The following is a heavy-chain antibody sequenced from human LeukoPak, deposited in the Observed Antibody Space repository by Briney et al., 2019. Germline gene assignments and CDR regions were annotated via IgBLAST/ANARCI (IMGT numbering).Heavy chain of an antibody. CDR1: GFTFSGYW. CDR3: ARVIGSYGDSAY. CDR2: IDNGGSGT. V-gene: IGHV3-74*01. J-gene: IGHJ4*02. D-gene: IGHD3-16*01. Sequence: GGSLRLSCAASGFTFSGYWMHWVRQVPEKGLVLVSRIDNGGSGTTYADSVKGRFTVSRDNAKNTLYLQMNSLRAEDTAVYYCARVIGSYGDSAYWGQGTLVTVSS.